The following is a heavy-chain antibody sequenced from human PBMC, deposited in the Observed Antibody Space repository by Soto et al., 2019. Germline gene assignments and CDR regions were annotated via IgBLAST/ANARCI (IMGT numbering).Heavy chain of an antibody. CDR1: GFTVSSNY. D-gene: IGHD2-2*01. CDR2: IYSGGST. V-gene: IGHV3-66*01. CDR3: ARDQNTHHCSSTSCYYYYYMDV. Sequence: EVQLVESGGGLVQPGGSLRLSCAASGFTVSSNYMSWVRQAPGKGLEWVSVIYSGGSTYYADSVKDRCTISRDNSKNTQYRQMHSLRAEDTAVYYCARDQNTHHCSSTSCYYYYYMDVWGKGTTVTVSS. J-gene: IGHJ6*03.